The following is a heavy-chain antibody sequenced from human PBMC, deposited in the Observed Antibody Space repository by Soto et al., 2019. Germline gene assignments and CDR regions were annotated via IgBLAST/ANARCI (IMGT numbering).Heavy chain of an antibody. J-gene: IGHJ6*02. CDR1: GFTFSSYG. Sequence: QVQLVESGGGVVQPGRSLRLSCAASGFTFSSYGMHWVRQAPGKGLEWVAVIWYDGSNKYYADSVKGRFTISRDNSKNTLYLQMTSLRAEDTAVYYCARAIGAGTRTWGMDVWGQGTTVTVSS. D-gene: IGHD4-17*01. CDR2: IWYDGSNK. CDR3: ARAIGAGTRTWGMDV. V-gene: IGHV3-33*01.